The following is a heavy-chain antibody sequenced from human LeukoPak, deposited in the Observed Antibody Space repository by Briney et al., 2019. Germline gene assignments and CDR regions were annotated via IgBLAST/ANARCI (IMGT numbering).Heavy chain of an antibody. CDR3: ARGIAAASSLIDY. CDR2: IIPILGIA. D-gene: IGHD6-13*01. Sequence: SVKVSCKASGGTFSSYAISWVRQAPGQGLEWMGRIIPILGIANYAQKFQGRVTITADKSTSTAYMELSSLRSEDTAVYYCARGIAAASSLIDYWGQGTLVTVSS. CDR1: GGTFSSYA. V-gene: IGHV1-69*04. J-gene: IGHJ4*02.